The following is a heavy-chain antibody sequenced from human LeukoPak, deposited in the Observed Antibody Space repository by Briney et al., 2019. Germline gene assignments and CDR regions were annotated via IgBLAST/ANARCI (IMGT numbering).Heavy chain of an antibody. CDR3: ARLRGDYDSSGPRDY. CDR1: GYTFTSYG. D-gene: IGHD3-22*01. CDR2: ISAYNGNT. V-gene: IGHV1-18*01. Sequence: AASVTVSCKASGYTFTSYGISWVRQAPGQGLEWMGWISAYNGNTNYAQKLQGRVTMTTDTPTSTAYKELRSLRSDDTAVYYCARLRGDYDSSGPRDYWGPGTLVTVSS. J-gene: IGHJ4*02.